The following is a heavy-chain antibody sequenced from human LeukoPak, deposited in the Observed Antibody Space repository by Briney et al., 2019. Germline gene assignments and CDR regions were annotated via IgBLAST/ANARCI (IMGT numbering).Heavy chain of an antibody. J-gene: IGHJ4*02. V-gene: IGHV3-15*01. Sequence: GGSLRLSCAASGFTFSNAWMSWVRQAPGKGLEWVGRIKSKTDGGTTDYAAPVKGRFTISRDDSKNTLYLQMNSLKTEDTAEYYCTADYGSGSYDYWGQGTLVTVSS. D-gene: IGHD3-10*01. CDR3: TADYGSGSYDY. CDR1: GFTFSNAW. CDR2: IKSKTDGGTT.